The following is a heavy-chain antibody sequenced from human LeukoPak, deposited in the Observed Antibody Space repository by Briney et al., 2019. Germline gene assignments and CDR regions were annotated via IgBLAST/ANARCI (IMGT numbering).Heavy chain of an antibody. CDR2: MNPNSGNT. J-gene: IGHJ6*03. Sequence: ASVKVSCKASGYTFTSYDINWVRQATGQGLEWMGWMNPNSGNTGYAQKFQGRVTMTRNTSISTAYMELSSLRSEDTAVYYCARVANLGDPLGFYYYMDVWGKGTTVTVSS. D-gene: IGHD2-21*01. CDR1: GYTFTSYD. V-gene: IGHV1-8*01. CDR3: ARVANLGDPLGFYYYMDV.